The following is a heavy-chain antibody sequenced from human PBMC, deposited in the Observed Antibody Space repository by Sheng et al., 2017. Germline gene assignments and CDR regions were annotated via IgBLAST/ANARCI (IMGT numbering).Heavy chain of an antibody. D-gene: IGHD6-13*01. CDR1: IHLSSYA. V-gene: IGHV3-23*01. CDR3: ANHHYSRGYFDY. Sequence: EVQLLESGGGLVQPGGSRETLLCSLWIHLSSYAMSWVRQAPGKGLEWVSAISGSGGSTYYADSVKGRFTISRDNSKNTLYLQMNSLRAEDTAVYYCANHHYSRGYFDYWGQGTLVTVSS. J-gene: IGHJ4*02. CDR2: ISGSGGST.